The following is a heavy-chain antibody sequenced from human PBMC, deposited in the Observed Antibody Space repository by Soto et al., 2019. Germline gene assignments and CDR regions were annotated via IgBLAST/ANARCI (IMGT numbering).Heavy chain of an antibody. V-gene: IGHV1-3*01. CDR3: ARTDCSSTSCYNYYYYGMDV. Sequence: ASVKVSCKTSGYSFTKYGLHWVRQAPGQGLEWMGWINPGIGDTKYSQKFQGRVTITRDTSATTAYMELSSLRSEDSAVFYCARTDCSSTSCYNYYYYGMDVWGQGTTVTVSS. CDR2: INPGIGDT. CDR1: GYSFTKYG. J-gene: IGHJ6*02. D-gene: IGHD2-2*01.